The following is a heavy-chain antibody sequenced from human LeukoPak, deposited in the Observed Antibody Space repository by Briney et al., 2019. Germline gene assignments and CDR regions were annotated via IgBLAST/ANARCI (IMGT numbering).Heavy chain of an antibody. CDR3: ARHYVPAGITMIVVVNIDTNWFDP. CDR1: GGSISSSSYY. Sequence: PSETLSLTCTVSGGSISSSSYYWGWIRQPPGKGLEWIGSIYYSGSTYYNPSLKSRVTISVDTSKNQFSLKLSSVTAADTAVYYCARHYVPAGITMIVVVNIDTNWFDPWGQGTLVTVSS. V-gene: IGHV4-39*01. J-gene: IGHJ5*02. CDR2: IYYSGST. D-gene: IGHD3-22*01.